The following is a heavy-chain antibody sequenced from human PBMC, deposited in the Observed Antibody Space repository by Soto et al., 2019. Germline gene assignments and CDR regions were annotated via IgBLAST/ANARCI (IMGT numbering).Heavy chain of an antibody. CDR1: GGSISSGRFY. D-gene: IGHD3-9*01. Sequence: QVQLQESGPGLVKPSQTLTLTCTVSGGSISSGRFYWSWIRQHPGKGLEWIGDISDSGSSYYNPSLESRVTISVDTSKNQFSLKLSAVTAADTAVYFCARTTFYDVFTAYYSLFDYWGQGTMVTVSS. V-gene: IGHV4-31*03. CDR3: ARTTFYDVFTAYYSLFDY. CDR2: ISDSGSS. J-gene: IGHJ4*02.